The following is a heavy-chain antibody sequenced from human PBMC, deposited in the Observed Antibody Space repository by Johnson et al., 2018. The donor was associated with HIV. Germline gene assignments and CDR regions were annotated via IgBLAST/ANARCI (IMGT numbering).Heavy chain of an antibody. V-gene: IGHV3-11*04. J-gene: IGHJ3*01. CDR2: ISSSGSTI. D-gene: IGHD5-24*01. CDR3: ARACRDGYTCDVYDV. Sequence: QVQLVESGGGLVQPGGSLRLSCAASGFTFSDYYMSWIRQAPGKGLECVSYISSSGSTIYYADSVKGRFTISRDNAKNSLYLQMNSLRAEDTALYYCARACRDGYTCDVYDVWGQGTTVTVSS. CDR1: GFTFSDYY.